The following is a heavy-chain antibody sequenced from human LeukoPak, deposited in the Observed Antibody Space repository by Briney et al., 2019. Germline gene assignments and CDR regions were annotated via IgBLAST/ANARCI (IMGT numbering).Heavy chain of an antibody. CDR2: MNPNSGNT. Sequence: GASVKVFCKASGYTFTSYDINWVRQATGQGLEWMGWMNPNSGNTGYAQKFQGRVTMTRNTSISTAYMELSSLRSEDTAVYYCARGGYSYGSHYYYYGMDVWGQGTTVTVSS. J-gene: IGHJ6*02. V-gene: IGHV1-8*01. D-gene: IGHD5-18*01. CDR3: ARGGYSYGSHYYYYGMDV. CDR1: GYTFTSYD.